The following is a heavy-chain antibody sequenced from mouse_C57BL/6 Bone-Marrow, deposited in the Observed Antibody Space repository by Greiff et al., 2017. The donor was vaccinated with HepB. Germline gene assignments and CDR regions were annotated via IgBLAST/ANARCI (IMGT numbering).Heavy chain of an antibody. CDR1: GYTFTSYW. V-gene: IGHV1-69*01. CDR3: ARSLSGYFDS. J-gene: IGHJ2*01. CDR2: IDPSDSYT. Sequence: QVQLQQPGAELVMPGASVKLSCKASGYTFTSYWMHWVKQRPGQGLEWIGEIDPSDSYTNYNQKFKGKSTLTVDKSSSTAYMQLSSLTSGDSAVYYCARSLSGYFDSWGQGTPLTVSS.